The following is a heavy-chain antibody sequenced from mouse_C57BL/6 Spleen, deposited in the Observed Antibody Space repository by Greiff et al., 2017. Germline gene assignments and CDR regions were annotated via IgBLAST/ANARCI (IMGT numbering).Heavy chain of an antibody. V-gene: IGHV3-1*01. CDR1: GYSITSGYD. Sequence: EVQLVESGPGMVKPSQSLSLTCTITGYSITSGYDWHWIRHFPGNKLEWMGYISYSGSTNYNPSLKSRISITHDTSKNHFFLKLNSVTTEDTATYYCAREGYKRGYFDVWGTGTTVTVSS. D-gene: IGHD3-1*01. CDR2: ISYSGST. J-gene: IGHJ1*03. CDR3: AREGYKRGYFDV.